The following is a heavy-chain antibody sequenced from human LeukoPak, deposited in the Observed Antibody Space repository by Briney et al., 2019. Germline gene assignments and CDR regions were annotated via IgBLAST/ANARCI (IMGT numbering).Heavy chain of an antibody. CDR3: ARGVEPLAANTLAY. J-gene: IGHJ4*02. V-gene: IGHV3-53*01. Sequence: RGSPRLSCAASGFTVITNDMTWVRQAPGKGLEWVSVLYSNGNTKYADSVPGRFTISRDNSKNTLYLEMNSLSPDDTAVYYCARGVEPLAANTLAYWGQGTLVTVSS. CDR2: LYSNGNT. CDR1: GFTVITND. D-gene: IGHD1-14*01.